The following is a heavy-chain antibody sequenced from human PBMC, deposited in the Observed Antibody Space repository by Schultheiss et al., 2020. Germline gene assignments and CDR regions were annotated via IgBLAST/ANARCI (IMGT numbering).Heavy chain of an antibody. D-gene: IGHD6-19*01. CDR1: GFTFSSYA. CDR2: ISYDGSNK. V-gene: IGHV3-30*04. CDR3: ARRRAVAAGHDAFDI. Sequence: GGSLRLSCAASGFTFSSYAMHWVRQAPGKGLEWVAVISYDGSNKYYADSVKGRFTISRDNAKNSLYLQMNSLRAEDTAVYYCARRRAVAAGHDAFDIWGQGTMGTV. J-gene: IGHJ3*02.